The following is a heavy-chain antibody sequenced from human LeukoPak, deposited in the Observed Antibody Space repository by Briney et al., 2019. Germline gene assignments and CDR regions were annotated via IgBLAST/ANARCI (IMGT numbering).Heavy chain of an antibody. CDR1: GDSISSSNW. CDR3: GRRGSYSSSSRYWFDP. D-gene: IGHD6-6*01. V-gene: IGHV4-4*02. Sequence: SGTLSLTCAVSGDSISSSNWWNWVRQSPGKGLEWIGEIFQSGSTSYNPSLKSRVTISLDKSKSQFSLKLNSVTAADTAIYYCGRRGSYSSSSRYWFDPWGQGTLVTVSS. J-gene: IGHJ5*02. CDR2: IFQSGST.